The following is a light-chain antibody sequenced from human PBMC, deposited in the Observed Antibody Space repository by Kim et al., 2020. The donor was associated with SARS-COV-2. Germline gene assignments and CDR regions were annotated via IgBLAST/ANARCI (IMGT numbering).Light chain of an antibody. V-gene: IGKV4-1*01. CDR1: QSVFYAPYNKDY. CDR2: WAS. Sequence: DTVVTQSPVSLTASVGERATFKCNSSQSVFYAPYNKDYLAWYQQKPGQSPKLLIYWASTRESGVPDRFIGSGSGTDFTLTIDSVRSDDMAVYYCEQYLTIPPTFGQGTRLEIK. J-gene: IGKJ5*01. CDR3: EQYLTIPPT.